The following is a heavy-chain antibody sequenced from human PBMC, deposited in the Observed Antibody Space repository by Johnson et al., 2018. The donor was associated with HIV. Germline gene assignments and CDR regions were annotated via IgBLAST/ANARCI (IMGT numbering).Heavy chain of an antibody. V-gene: IGHV3-30*18. Sequence: QVQLVESGGGVVQPGRSLRLSCAASGFTFSSYDMHWVRQAPGQGLQWVALISYDGSIKYFADSVKGRFTISRDNSKNTLHLQMNSLRAEDTAVYYCAKDPPYSSGWPTDAFDIWGQGTMVTVSS. CDR3: AKDPPYSSGWPTDAFDI. CDR2: ISYDGSIK. J-gene: IGHJ3*02. D-gene: IGHD6-19*01. CDR1: GFTFSSYD.